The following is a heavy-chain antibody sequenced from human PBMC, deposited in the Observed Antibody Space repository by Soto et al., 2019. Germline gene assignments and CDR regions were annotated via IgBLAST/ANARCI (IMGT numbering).Heavy chain of an antibody. CDR3: ARRAFGSSRSFDI. V-gene: IGHV3-23*01. J-gene: IGHJ3*02. D-gene: IGHD6-6*01. CDR1: GFAFSSHP. CDR2: ISDSGGLT. Sequence: PGGSLRLSCAASGFAFSSHPMSWVRQAPERGLEWVSGISDSGGLTYNADSVKGRFTISRDNSKNTLYLQMNSLRAEDTALYYWARRAFGSSRSFDIWGQGTMGTV.